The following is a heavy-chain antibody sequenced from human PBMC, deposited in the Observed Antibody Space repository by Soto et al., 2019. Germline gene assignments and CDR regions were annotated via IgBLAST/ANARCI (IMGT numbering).Heavy chain of an antibody. CDR1: GFTFNIYG. CDR3: ARELYDYYRMDV. J-gene: IGHJ6*02. CDR2: ISSRSSTI. V-gene: IGHV3-48*02. Sequence: GGSLRLSCVASGFTFNIYGMNWVRQAPGKGLEWVSYISSRSSTIYYANSVKGRFTISRDNAKNSLHLQINSLRNDDTAVYYCARELYDYYRMDVWRQGTTVTFSS.